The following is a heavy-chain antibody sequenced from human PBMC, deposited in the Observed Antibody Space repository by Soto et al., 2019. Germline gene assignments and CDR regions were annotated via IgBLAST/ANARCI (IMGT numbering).Heavy chain of an antibody. Sequence: PGGSLRLSCAASGFHFSSYTMNWVRQAPGKGLEWVSSISSSGDYIYYADSVKGRFTISRDNAKNSLYLQMNSLRAGDTAMFYCARGDAYTSLDYWGQGALVTVSS. CDR2: ISSSGDYI. CDR3: ARGDAYTSLDY. D-gene: IGHD2-2*01. J-gene: IGHJ4*02. V-gene: IGHV3-21*01. CDR1: GFHFSSYT.